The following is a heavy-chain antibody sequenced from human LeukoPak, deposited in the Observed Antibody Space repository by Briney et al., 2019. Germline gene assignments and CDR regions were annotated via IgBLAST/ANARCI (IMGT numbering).Heavy chain of an antibody. CDR1: GFTFSSYG. V-gene: IGHV3-30*18. J-gene: IGHJ4*02. CDR3: AKGFHYDSSGYFDY. Sequence: GGSLRLSCAASGFTFSSYGMHWVRQAPGKGLEWVAVISYDGSNKYYADSVKGRFTISRDNSKNTLYLQMNSLRAEDTAVYYCAKGFHYDSSGYFDYWGQGTLVTVSS. CDR2: ISYDGSNK. D-gene: IGHD3-22*01.